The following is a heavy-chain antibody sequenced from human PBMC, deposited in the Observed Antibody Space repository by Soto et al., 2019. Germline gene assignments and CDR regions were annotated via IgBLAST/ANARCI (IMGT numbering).Heavy chain of an antibody. CDR3: ARVQGIALFGVTQSSSMDV. Sequence: EVQLVESGGGLVQPGGSLRLSCAASGFTFTSYWMHWVRQAPGKGLVWVSHIDSDGSRTTYADSVKGRCTISRDNSKNTLYLQMNSLRAEDTGVYYCARVQGIALFGVTQSSSMDVWGRGTTVSVSS. CDR1: GFTFTSYW. V-gene: IGHV3-74*03. D-gene: IGHD3-3*01. CDR2: IDSDGSRT. J-gene: IGHJ6*03.